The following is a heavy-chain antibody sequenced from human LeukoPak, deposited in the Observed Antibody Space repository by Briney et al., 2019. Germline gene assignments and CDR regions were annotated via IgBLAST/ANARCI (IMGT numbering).Heavy chain of an antibody. D-gene: IGHD3-10*01. CDR1: GFTFSSYA. CDR3: AKINTDDYYGSGSYLVY. V-gene: IGHV3-23*01. Sequence: PGGSLGLSCAASGFTFSSYAMSWVRQAPGKGLGWVSAISGSGGSTYYADSVKGRFTISRDNSKNTLYLQMNSLRAEDTAVYYCAKINTDDYYGSGSYLVYWGQGTLVTVSS. CDR2: ISGSGGST. J-gene: IGHJ4*02.